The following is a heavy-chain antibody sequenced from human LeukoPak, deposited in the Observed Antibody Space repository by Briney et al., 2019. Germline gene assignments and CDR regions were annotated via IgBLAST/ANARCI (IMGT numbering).Heavy chain of an antibody. CDR3: AREVLEGSQVVVTAIGSFDY. V-gene: IGHV4-4*07. Sequence: PSETLSLTCTVSGGSISSYYWSWIRQPAGKGLEWIGRIYTSGSTNYNPSLKSRVTMSVDTSKNQFSLKLSSVTAADTAVYYCAREVLEGSQVVVTAIGSFDYWGQGTLVTVSS. D-gene: IGHD2-21*02. CDR2: IYTSGST. J-gene: IGHJ4*02. CDR1: GGSISSYY.